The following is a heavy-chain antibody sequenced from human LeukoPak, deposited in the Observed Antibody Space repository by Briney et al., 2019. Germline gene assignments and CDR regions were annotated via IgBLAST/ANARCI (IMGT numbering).Heavy chain of an antibody. V-gene: IGHV3-21*06. CDR2: ISSSSYI. CDR1: GFTFSSYS. Sequence: GGSLRLSCAASGFTFSSYSINWVRQAPGKGLEWVSSISSSSYIYYADSVKGRFTISRDNAKNSLYLQMNSLRAEDTAVYYCARDTPCSGTPAGFDPWGQGTLVTVSS. J-gene: IGHJ5*02. D-gene: IGHD1-26*01. CDR3: ARDTPCSGTPAGFDP.